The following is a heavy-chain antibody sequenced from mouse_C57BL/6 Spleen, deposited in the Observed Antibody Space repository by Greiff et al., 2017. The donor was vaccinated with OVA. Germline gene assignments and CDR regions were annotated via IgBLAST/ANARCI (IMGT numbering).Heavy chain of an antibody. D-gene: IGHD2-5*01. CDR3: ARDYSNYVGWDY. V-gene: IGHV1-53*01. J-gene: IGHJ2*01. Sequence: VQLQQPGPELVKPGASVKLSCKASGYTFTSYWMHWVKQRPGQGLEWIGNINPSNGGTNYNEKFKSKATLTVDNYSSAAYMQLSSLTSEDSAVYYCARDYSNYVGWDYWGQGTTLTVSS. CDR2: INPSNGGT. CDR1: GYTFTSYW.